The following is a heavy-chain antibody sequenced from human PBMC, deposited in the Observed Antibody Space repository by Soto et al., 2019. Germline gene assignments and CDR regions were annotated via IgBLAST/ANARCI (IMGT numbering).Heavy chain of an antibody. V-gene: IGHV3-23*01. J-gene: IGHJ6*02. CDR3: AKVRYDFWSGYYCGMDV. Sequence: GGSLRLSCAASGFTFRSYAMSWVRQAPGKGLEWVSAISGSGGSTYYADSVKGRFTISRDNSKNTLYLQMNSLRAEDTAVYYCAKVRYDFWSGYYCGMDVWGQGTTVTVSS. CDR2: ISGSGGST. D-gene: IGHD3-3*01. CDR1: GFTFRSYA.